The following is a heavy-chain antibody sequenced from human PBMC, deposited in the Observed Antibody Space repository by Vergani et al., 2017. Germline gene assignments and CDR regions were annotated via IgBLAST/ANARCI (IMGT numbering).Heavy chain of an antibody. V-gene: IGHV4-30-2*03. CDR3: AKMGSVVVSEVAYYFDY. D-gene: IGHD2-21*02. CDR2: IRYDGGKT. Sequence: QLQLQESGSGLVKPSQTLSLTCAVSGGSISSGGYSWSWIRQPPGKVLEWVAFIRYDGGKTYYVDSVKGRFTISRDNSKNTVFLQMNRLRAEDTAVYYCAKMGSVVVSEVAYYFDYWGQGTLVTVSS. CDR1: GGSISSGGYS. J-gene: IGHJ4*02.